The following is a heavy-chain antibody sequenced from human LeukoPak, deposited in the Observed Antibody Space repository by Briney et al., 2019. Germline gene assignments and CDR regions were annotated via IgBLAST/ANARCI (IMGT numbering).Heavy chain of an antibody. CDR1: GYTFTGYA. J-gene: IGHJ6*02. Sequence: GASVKVSCKASGYTFTGYAMHWVRQAPGQRLEWMGWINAGNGNTKYSQKFQGRVTITRDTSASTAYMELSSLRSEDTAVYYCARERYCSSTSCYDYYYYYGMDVWGQGTTVTVSS. CDR2: INAGNGNT. CDR3: ARERYCSSTSCYDYYYYYGMDV. D-gene: IGHD2-2*01. V-gene: IGHV1-3*01.